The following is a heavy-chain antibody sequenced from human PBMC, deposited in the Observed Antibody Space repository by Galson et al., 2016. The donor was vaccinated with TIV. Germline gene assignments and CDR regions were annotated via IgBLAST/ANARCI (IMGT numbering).Heavy chain of an antibody. V-gene: IGHV5-51*03. CDR3: ASGQYIEN. CDR1: GYRFTTYW. J-gene: IGHJ4*02. Sequence: QSGAEVKKPGESLKISCKDSGYRFTTYWIAWVRQMPGKGLEWMGLIYPAHSETRYSPSFQGQVTISADKSISTAYLHWSNLKTSVTASYYCASGQYIENWGQGTLVTVSS. CDR2: IYPAHSET.